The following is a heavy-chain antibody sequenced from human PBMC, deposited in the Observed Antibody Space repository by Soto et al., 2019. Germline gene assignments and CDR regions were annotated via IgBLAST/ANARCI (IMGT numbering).Heavy chain of an antibody. CDR1: GYTFTSYD. J-gene: IGHJ6*03. V-gene: IGHV1-8*01. CDR3: ARDCNYDFCSGYYTGGIGWVNYYYYMDV. D-gene: IGHD3-3*01. Sequence: ASVKVSCKASGYTFTSYDINWVRQATGQGLEWMGWMNPNSGNTGYAQKFQGRVTMTRNTSISTAYMELSSLRSEDTAVYYCARDCNYDFCSGYYTGGIGWVNYYYYMDVWGKGTTVTVSS. CDR2: MNPNSGNT.